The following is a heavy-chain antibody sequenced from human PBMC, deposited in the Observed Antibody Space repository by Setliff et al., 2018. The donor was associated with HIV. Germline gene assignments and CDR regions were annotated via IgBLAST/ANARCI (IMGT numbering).Heavy chain of an antibody. CDR1: GFSFTTYA. J-gene: IGHJ4*02. CDR2: ISHDGNYQ. D-gene: IGHD3-22*01. CDR3: ARALWITMIVVVSVYFFDY. V-gene: IGHV3-30*14. Sequence: GGSLRLSCAASGFSFTTYALHWVRQAPGKGLEWVAVISHDGNYQYYPGSVKGRFTISRENAKNSMYLQMNSLRAGDTAVYYCARALWITMIVVVSVYFFDYWGQGTLVTVSS.